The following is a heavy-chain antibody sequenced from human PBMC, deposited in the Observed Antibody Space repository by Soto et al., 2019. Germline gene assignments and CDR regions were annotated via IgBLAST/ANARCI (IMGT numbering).Heavy chain of an antibody. D-gene: IGHD4-17*01. CDR3: ARGRFDNADWGRPIFFDH. CDR1: GGSVSSGSYY. Sequence: SETLSLTCTVSGGSVSSGSYYWTWIRQPPGKGLEWIGYFYPRGSTNYNPSLKSRVTVSLDTSKNQFSLKLTSVTSAGTAVYYCARGRFDNADWGRPIFFDHSGQGTLVTVSS. CDR2: FYPRGST. J-gene: IGHJ4*02. V-gene: IGHV4-61*01.